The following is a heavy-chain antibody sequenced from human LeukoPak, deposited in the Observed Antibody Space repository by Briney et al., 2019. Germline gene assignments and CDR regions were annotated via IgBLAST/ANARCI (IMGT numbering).Heavy chain of an antibody. D-gene: IGHD3-10*01. Sequence: ASVKVSCKASGYTFTGYYMHWVRQAPGQGLEWMGWINPNSGGTNYAQKFQGRVTMTRDTSISTAYMELSRLRSDDTAVYYCARSVTSYYYGSGSYAGTMDVWGKGTTVTISS. CDR2: INPNSGGT. CDR3: ARSVTSYYYGSGSYAGTMDV. CDR1: GYTFTGYY. J-gene: IGHJ6*04. V-gene: IGHV1-2*02.